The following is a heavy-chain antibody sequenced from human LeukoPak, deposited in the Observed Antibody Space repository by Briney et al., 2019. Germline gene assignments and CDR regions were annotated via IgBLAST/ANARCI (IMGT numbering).Heavy chain of an antibody. CDR1: GFTFDDYT. Sequence: PGGSLRLSCAASGFTFDDYTMHWVRQAPGKGLEWVSLISWDGGSTYYADPVKGRFTISRDNSKNSLYLQMNSLRTEDTALYYCAKDKRGSSSSYFDYWGQGTLVTVSS. CDR3: AKDKRGSSSSYFDY. J-gene: IGHJ4*02. V-gene: IGHV3-43*01. D-gene: IGHD6-13*01. CDR2: ISWDGGST.